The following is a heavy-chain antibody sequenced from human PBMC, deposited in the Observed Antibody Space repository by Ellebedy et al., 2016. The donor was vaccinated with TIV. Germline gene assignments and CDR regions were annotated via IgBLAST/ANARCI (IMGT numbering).Heavy chain of an antibody. Sequence: SETLSLXXTVSGGSISSSSYYWGWIRQHPGKGLEWIGYIYYSGSTYYNPSLKSRVTISVDTSKNQFSLKLSSVTAADTAVYYCARDARGNSPYYYLKKVWYFDLWGRGTLVTVSS. CDR1: GGSISSSSYY. V-gene: IGHV4-31*03. J-gene: IGHJ2*01. CDR2: IYYSGST. D-gene: IGHD4-23*01. CDR3: ARDARGNSPYYYLKKVWYFDL.